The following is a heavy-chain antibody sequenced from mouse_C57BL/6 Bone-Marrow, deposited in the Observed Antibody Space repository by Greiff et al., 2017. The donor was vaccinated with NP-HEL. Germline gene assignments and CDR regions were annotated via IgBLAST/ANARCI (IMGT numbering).Heavy chain of an antibody. J-gene: IGHJ4*01. CDR3: AHYGLYYAMDY. CDR1: GFTFSSYA. Sequence: EVKLMESGGGLVKPGGSLKLSCAASGFTFSSYAMSWVRQTPEKRLEWVATISDGGSYTYYPDNVKGRFTISRDNAKNNLYLQMSHLKSEDTAMYYCAHYGLYYAMDYWGQGTSVTVSS. CDR2: ISDGGSYT. D-gene: IGHD1-1*01. V-gene: IGHV5-4*03.